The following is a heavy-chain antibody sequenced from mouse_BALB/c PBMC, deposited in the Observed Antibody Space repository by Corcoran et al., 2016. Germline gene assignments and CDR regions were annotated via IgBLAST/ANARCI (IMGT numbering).Heavy chain of an antibody. CDR1: GYTFTNYG. CDR3: ARGTGTLFAY. J-gene: IGHJ3*01. CDR2: INTNTGEP. V-gene: IGHV9-3*02. D-gene: IGHD4-1*01. Sequence: QIQLVQSGTELKKPGGTVKISCKASGYTFTNYGMNWVKQAPGKGLKGRGRINTNTGEPTYSEEYKGRYAFALETSASTADLQINNLKNEDTATYFWARGTGTLFAYWGQGTLVTVSA.